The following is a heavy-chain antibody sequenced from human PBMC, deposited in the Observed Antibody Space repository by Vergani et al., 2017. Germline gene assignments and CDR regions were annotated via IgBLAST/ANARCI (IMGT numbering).Heavy chain of an antibody. CDR3: ARAPPSYYDFWSEVDY. J-gene: IGHJ4*02. CDR2: IYHSGST. CDR1: GYSISSGYY. Sequence: QVQLQESGPGLVKPSETLSLTCTVSGYSISSGYYWGWIRQPPGKGLEWIGSIYHSGSTYYNPSLKSRVTISVDTSKNQFSLKLSSVTAADTAVYYCARAPPSYYDFWSEVDYWGQGTLVTVSS. V-gene: IGHV4-38-2*02. D-gene: IGHD3-3*01.